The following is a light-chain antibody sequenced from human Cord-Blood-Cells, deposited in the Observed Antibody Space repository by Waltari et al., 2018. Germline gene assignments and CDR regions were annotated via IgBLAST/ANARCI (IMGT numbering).Light chain of an antibody. CDR1: QSVLYSSKNNNY. Sequence: DIVMTQSPDSLAVSLGERATTNRKSSQSVLYSSKNNNYLAWYQQKPGQPSKLLIYWASTRESGVPDRFSGSGSGTDFTLTISSLQAEDVAVYYCQQYYSTPWTFGQGTKVEIK. CDR3: QQYYSTPWT. J-gene: IGKJ1*01. CDR2: WAS. V-gene: IGKV4-1*01.